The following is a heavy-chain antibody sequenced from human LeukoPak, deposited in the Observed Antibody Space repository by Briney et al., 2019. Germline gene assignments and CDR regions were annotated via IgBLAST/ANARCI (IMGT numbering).Heavy chain of an antibody. CDR3: ARDHRYAFDN. D-gene: IGHD5-12*01. Sequence: GGSLRLFCAASGFHFIDYSMIWARQAPGKGLEWISYIGVSSGHTKYADSVKGRFTISRDKARNSLYLQMNSLRVEDTAMYYCARDHRYAFDNWGHGTLVTVSS. J-gene: IGHJ4*01. V-gene: IGHV3-11*06. CDR1: GFHFIDYS. CDR2: IGVSSGHT.